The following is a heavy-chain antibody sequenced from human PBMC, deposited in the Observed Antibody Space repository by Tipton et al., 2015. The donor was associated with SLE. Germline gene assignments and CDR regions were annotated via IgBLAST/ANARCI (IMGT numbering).Heavy chain of an antibody. D-gene: IGHD1-26*01. Sequence: TLSLTCAVSGYSISSGYYWGWIRQPPGKGLEWIGSIYHSGSTYYNPSLQSRVTMTLDTNQFSLKLSSVTAADTAVYYCARVGYSGTSPYYYYYMDVWGKGTTVTVSS. CDR3: ARVGYSGTSPYYYYYMDV. J-gene: IGHJ6*03. V-gene: IGHV4-38-2*01. CDR1: GYSISSGYY. CDR2: IYHSGST.